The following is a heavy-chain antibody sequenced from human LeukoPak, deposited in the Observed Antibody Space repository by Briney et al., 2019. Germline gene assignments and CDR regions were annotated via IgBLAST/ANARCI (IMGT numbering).Heavy chain of an antibody. CDR1: GFTFSSYW. J-gene: IGHJ6*02. D-gene: IGHD2-15*01. V-gene: IGHV3-7*01. Sequence: GGSLRLSCAASGFTFSSYWMSWVRQAPGKGLEWVANIKQDGSEKYYVDSVKGRFTISRDNAKNSLYLQMNSLRAEDTAVYYCARHREDIVAISYGMDVWGQGTTVTFSS. CDR3: ARHREDIVAISYGMDV. CDR2: IKQDGSEK.